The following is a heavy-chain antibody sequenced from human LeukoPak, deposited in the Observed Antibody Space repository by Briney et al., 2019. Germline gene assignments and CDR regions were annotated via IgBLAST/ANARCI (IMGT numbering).Heavy chain of an antibody. Sequence: QTGGSLRLSCAASGFTFSRSDMVWVRQAPGKGLEWVSIISASGGSTFYADSVRGRFTISRQNSDNVMYLQLNSLRAEDTALYHCVRKGLSWSPRFDPWGQGTLVTVSS. CDR3: VRKGLSWSPRFDP. D-gene: IGHD6-13*01. J-gene: IGHJ5*02. CDR2: ISASGGST. CDR1: GFTFSRSD. V-gene: IGHV3-23*01.